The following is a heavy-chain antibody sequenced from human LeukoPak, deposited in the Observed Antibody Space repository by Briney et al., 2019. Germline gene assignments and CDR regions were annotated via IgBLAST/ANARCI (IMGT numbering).Heavy chain of an antibody. CDR2: ISSSGSTI. Sequence: KSGGSLRLSCAASGFTFSDYYMSWIRQAPGKGLEWVSYISSSGSTIYYADSVKGRFTISGDNAKNSLYLQMNSLRAEDTAVYYCARDRARYFEVYMDVWGQGTTVTVSS. CDR1: GFTFSDYY. V-gene: IGHV3-11*01. J-gene: IGHJ6*03. CDR3: ARDRARYFEVYMDV. D-gene: IGHD3-9*01.